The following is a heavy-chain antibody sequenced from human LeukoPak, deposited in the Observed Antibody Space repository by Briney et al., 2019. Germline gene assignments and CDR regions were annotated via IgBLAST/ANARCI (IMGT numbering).Heavy chain of an antibody. CDR2: TSGSSSST. CDR3: ARDSGSPY. J-gene: IGHJ4*02. Sequence: GGSLRLSCAASGFTFSSYSMNWVRQAPGKGLEWISYTSGSSSSTHYTDSVKGRFTISRDNAKNSLYLQMDGLRAEDTAVYYCARDSGSPYWGQGTLVTVSS. CDR1: GFTFSSYS. V-gene: IGHV3-21*01. D-gene: IGHD1-26*01.